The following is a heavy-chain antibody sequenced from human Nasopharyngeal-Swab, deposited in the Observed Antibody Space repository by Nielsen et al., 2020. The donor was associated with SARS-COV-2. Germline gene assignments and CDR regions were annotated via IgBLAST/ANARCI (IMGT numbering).Heavy chain of an antibody. CDR1: GYTFTGYY. Sequence: ASVKVSCKASGYTFTGYYMHWVRQAPGQGLEWMGWINPNSGGTNYAQKFQGRVTMTRDTSISTAYMELSRLRSDDTAVYYCARDRGALHPYYYYYGMDVWGQGTTVTVSS. V-gene: IGHV1-2*02. CDR3: ARDRGALHPYYYYYGMDV. J-gene: IGHJ6*02. CDR2: INPNSGGT. D-gene: IGHD3-16*01.